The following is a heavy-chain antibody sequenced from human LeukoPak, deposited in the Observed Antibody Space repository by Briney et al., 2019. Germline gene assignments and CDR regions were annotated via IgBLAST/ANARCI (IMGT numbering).Heavy chain of an antibody. D-gene: IGHD3-22*01. Sequence: PGGSLRLSCAASGNYWMHWVRQAPGKGLVWVSHINSDGSWTSYADSVKGRFTISRDNAKNSLYLQMNSLRAEDTAVYYCARAQAYDSSGYYYVREFDYWGQGTLVTVSS. V-gene: IGHV3-74*01. CDR1: GNYW. CDR3: ARAQAYDSSGYYYVREFDY. J-gene: IGHJ4*02. CDR2: INSDGSWT.